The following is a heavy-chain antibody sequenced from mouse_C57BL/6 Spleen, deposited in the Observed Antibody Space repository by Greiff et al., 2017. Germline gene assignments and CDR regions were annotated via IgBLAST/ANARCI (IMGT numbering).Heavy chain of an antibody. D-gene: IGHD3-1*01. CDR1: GYTFTDYE. J-gene: IGHJ1*03. V-gene: IGHV1-15*01. CDR3: KRSGGGASWYFDV. Sequence: VKLVESGAELVRPGASVTLSCKASGYTFTDYEMHWVKQTPVHGLEWIGALDPETGGTAYNQKFKGKAILTADKSSSTAYMELRSLTSEDSAVYYCKRSGGGASWYFDVWGTGTTVTVAS. CDR2: LDPETGGT.